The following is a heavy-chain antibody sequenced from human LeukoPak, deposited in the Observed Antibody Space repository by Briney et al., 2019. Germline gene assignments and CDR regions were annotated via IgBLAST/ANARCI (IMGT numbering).Heavy chain of an antibody. J-gene: IGHJ3*02. CDR1: GFTFSSYG. D-gene: IGHD6-19*01. CDR3: ARGTRAVAALYDAFDI. Sequence: GRSLRLSCAASGFTFSSYGMHWVRQAPGKGLEWVAVIWYDGSNKYYADSVKGRFTISRDNSKNTLYLQMNSLRAEDTAVYYCARGTRAVAALYDAFDIWGQGTMVTVSS. CDR2: IWYDGSNK. V-gene: IGHV3-33*01.